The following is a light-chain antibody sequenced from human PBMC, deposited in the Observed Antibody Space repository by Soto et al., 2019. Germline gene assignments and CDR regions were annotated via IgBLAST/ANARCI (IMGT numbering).Light chain of an antibody. J-gene: IGLJ2*01. CDR2: YDS. V-gene: IGLV3-21*04. Sequence: SSELTQPPSVSVAPGKTARITCGGNNIGSKSVHWCQQKPGQAPVLVIYYDSDRPSGIPERFSGSNSGNTATLTISRVEAGDEADYYCQVWDSSSDHVVFGGGTKLTVL. CDR3: QVWDSSSDHVV. CDR1: NIGSKS.